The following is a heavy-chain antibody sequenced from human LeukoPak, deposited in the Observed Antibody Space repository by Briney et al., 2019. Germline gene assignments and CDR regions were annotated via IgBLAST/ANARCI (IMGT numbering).Heavy chain of an antibody. V-gene: IGHV3-74*01. CDR1: GFTFSNYW. D-gene: IGHD3-16*01. Sequence: GGSLRLSCAASGFTFSNYWMHWVRQAPGKGLVWVSRIDIDGSDTTYADSVKGRFTISRDNAKNTLYLQMNSLRAEDTAVYYCARDRSLTFGSHDYWGQGTLVTVSS. CDR2: IDIDGSDT. CDR3: ARDRSLTFGSHDY. J-gene: IGHJ4*02.